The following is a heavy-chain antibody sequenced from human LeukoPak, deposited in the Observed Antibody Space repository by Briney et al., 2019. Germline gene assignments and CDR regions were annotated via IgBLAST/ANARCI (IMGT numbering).Heavy chain of an antibody. Sequence: GGSLRLSCAASGFTFSSYSMNWVRQAPGKGLEWVSSISSSSSYIYYADSVKGRFTISRDNAKNSLYLQMNSLRAEDTAVYYCAKDGGGYYPSYYYYMDVWGKGTTVTISS. V-gene: IGHV3-21*01. CDR3: AKDGGGYYPSYYYYMDV. J-gene: IGHJ6*03. D-gene: IGHD3-22*01. CDR1: GFTFSSYS. CDR2: ISSSSSYI.